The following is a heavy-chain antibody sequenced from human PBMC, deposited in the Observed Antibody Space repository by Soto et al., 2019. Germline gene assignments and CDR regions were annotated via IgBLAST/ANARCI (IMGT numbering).Heavy chain of an antibody. CDR1: GDTFTDYY. V-gene: IGHV1-46*01. CDR2: VNPSGGHT. CDR3: ARGGPVVVVTAALDY. J-gene: IGHJ4*02. Sequence: QVQLVQSGAEVKKPGASVKVSCKASGDTFTDYYIHWVRQAPGQGLEWMGTVNPSGGHTTYAQHFLGRMTMTRDTPTNTLYMELTSLTSEDTAVYYCARGGPVVVVTAALDYWGQGTLVTVSS. D-gene: IGHD2-21*02.